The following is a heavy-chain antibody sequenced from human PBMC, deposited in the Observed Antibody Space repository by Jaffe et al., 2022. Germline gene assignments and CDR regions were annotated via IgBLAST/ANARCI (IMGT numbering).Heavy chain of an antibody. CDR3: ARFYSSGWSLDY. V-gene: IGHV1-2*02. D-gene: IGHD6-19*01. Sequence: QVQLVQSGAEMKKPGASVRVSCMASGYTFTDYYIHWVRQAPGQGLEWMGWINPNSGGTKYAQKILGRVTMTRDTSINTAYMDLSRLRSDDTAVYFCARFYSSGWSLDYWGQGTLVTVSP. CDR1: GYTFTDYY. CDR2: INPNSGGT. J-gene: IGHJ4*02.